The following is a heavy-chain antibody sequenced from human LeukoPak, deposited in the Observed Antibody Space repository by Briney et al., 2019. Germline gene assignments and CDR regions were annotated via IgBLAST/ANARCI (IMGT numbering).Heavy chain of an antibody. CDR2: ISSNGGST. CDR1: GFTFSNYA. CDR3: ARAITIVRGVIDY. V-gene: IGHV3-64*01. Sequence: TGGSLRLSCAASGFTFSNYAMHWVRQAPGKGLEYVSAISSNGGSTYYANSVKDRFTISRDNSKNTLYLQMGSLRAEDMAVYYCARAITIVRGVIDYWGQGTLVTVSS. J-gene: IGHJ4*02. D-gene: IGHD3-10*01.